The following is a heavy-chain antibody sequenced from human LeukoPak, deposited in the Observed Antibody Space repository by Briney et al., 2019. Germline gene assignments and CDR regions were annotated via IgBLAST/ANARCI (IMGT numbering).Heavy chain of an antibody. CDR1: GFTVSSNY. CDR2: IYSGGST. V-gene: IGHV3-66*01. D-gene: IGHD7-27*01. CDR3: ARGGTGDHYYYYYMDV. Sequence: QTGGSLRLSCAASGFTVSSNYMSWVRQAPGKGLEWVSVIYSGGSTYYADSVKGRFTISRDNSKNTLYLQMNSLRAEDTAVYYCARGGTGDHYYYYYMDVWGKGTTVTISS. J-gene: IGHJ6*03.